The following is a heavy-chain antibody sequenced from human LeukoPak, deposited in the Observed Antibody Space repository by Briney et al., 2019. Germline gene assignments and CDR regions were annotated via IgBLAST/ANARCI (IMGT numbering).Heavy chain of an antibody. Sequence: GESLKISGVCSGYSFNTYWIAWVRQMPGKGLEWMGIIYPGDSDTRYSPSFRGQVSISADKSINTAYLQWRRLRASDTAMYYCATRNVDHLQLHSCDDSWLQGSQVTVSS. D-gene: IGHD3-3*01. J-gene: IGHJ5*02. CDR1: GYSFNTYW. CDR2: IYPGDSDT. CDR3: ATRNVDHLQLHSCDDS. V-gene: IGHV5-51*01.